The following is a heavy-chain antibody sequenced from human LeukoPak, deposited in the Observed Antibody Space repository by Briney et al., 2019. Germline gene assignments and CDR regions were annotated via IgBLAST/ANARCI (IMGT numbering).Heavy chain of an antibody. D-gene: IGHD7-27*01. CDR1: AFTFSIYG. CDR3: ARDSNWGFEY. CDR2: ISYDGSKT. Sequence: GGSLRLSCVASAFTFSIYGMHWVRQAPGKGLEWVAVISYDGSKTYYADSVKGRFTISRDNSKNTLYLQMNSLRAEHTAVYYCARDSNWGFEYWGQGTLVSVSS. J-gene: IGHJ4*02. V-gene: IGHV3-30*03.